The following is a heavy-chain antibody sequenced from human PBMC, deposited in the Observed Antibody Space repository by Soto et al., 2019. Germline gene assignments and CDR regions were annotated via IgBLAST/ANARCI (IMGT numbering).Heavy chain of an antibody. CDR2: IIPILGIA. CDR3: ARDEVAAAGTPPNYYYYYYRDV. V-gene: IGHV1-69*04. D-gene: IGHD6-13*01. Sequence: ASVKVSCKASGGTFSSYTISWVRQAPGQGLEWMRRIIPILGIANYAQKFQGRVTITADKSTSTAYMELSSLRSEDTAVYYCARDEVAAAGTPPNYYYYYYRDVWGKGTTVTVSS. CDR1: GGTFSSYT. J-gene: IGHJ6*03.